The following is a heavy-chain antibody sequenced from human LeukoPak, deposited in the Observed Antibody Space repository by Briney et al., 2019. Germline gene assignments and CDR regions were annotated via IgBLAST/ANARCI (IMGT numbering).Heavy chain of an antibody. Sequence: GGSLRLSCTTSGFAFDDFAMSWVRQPAGKGLEWVGFIRRRAYGGAAEYAASGKGRFIIARDDSKGIAYLQMNSLKTEDTAVYYCSRNGLVDFDYWGQGSRVIVSP. V-gene: IGHV3-49*04. CDR1: GFAFDDFA. CDR3: SRNGLVDFDY. CDR2: IRRRAYGGAA. J-gene: IGHJ4*02.